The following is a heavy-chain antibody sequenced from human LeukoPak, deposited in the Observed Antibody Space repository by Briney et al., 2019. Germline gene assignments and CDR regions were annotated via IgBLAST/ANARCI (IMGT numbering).Heavy chain of an antibody. V-gene: IGHV3-9*01. CDR1: GFTFDDYA. Sequence: PGGSLRLSCAASGFTFDDYAMHWVRQAPGKGLEWVSGISWNSGSIGYADSVKGRFTISRDNAKNSLYLQMNSLRAEDTALYYCAKDVNPVVVPAAGYHYYYGMDVWGQGTTVTVSS. CDR2: ISWNSGSI. J-gene: IGHJ6*02. D-gene: IGHD2-2*01. CDR3: AKDVNPVVVPAAGYHYYYGMDV.